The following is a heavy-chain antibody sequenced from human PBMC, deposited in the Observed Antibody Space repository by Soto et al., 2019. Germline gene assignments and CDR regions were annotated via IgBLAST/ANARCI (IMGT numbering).Heavy chain of an antibody. V-gene: IGHV3-33*01. CDR3: ARPRSTSQLWTGGMDV. CDR1: GFTFSSYG. CDR2: IWYDGSNK. Sequence: GGSLRLSCAASGFTFSSYGMHWVRQAPGKGLEWVAVIWYDGSNKYYADSVKGRFTISRDNSKNTLYLQMNSLRAEDTAVYYCARPRSTSQLWTGGMDVWGQGTTVTVSS. J-gene: IGHJ6*02. D-gene: IGHD2-2*01.